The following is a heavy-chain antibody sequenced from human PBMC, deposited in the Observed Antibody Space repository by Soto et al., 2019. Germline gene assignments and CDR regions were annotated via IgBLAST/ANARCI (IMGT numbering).Heavy chain of an antibody. Sequence: EVQLVESGGGLVQPGGSLRLSCAASGVTFSTYWIHWVRQVPGKGLVWVSHINTDGTSTHYADSVKGRFTISRDHAQNTVYVKMNSLRAEDTAVYYCAFSRGYPFDYWGQGTRVTISS. D-gene: IGHD3-10*01. CDR3: AFSRGYPFDY. CDR2: INTDGTST. V-gene: IGHV3-74*01. CDR1: GVTFSTYW. J-gene: IGHJ4*02.